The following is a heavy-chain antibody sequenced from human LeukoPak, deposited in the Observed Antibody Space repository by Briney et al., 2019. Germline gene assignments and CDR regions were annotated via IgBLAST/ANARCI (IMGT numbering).Heavy chain of an antibody. CDR2: IYSGGST. J-gene: IGHJ4*02. CDR1: GFTVSSNY. V-gene: IGHV3-66*01. D-gene: IGHD4-17*01. CDR3: ARDLHYGDYGGGVY. Sequence: GGSLRLSCAASGFTVSSNYMSWVRQAPGKGLEWVSVIYSGGSTYYADSVKGRFTISRDTSKNTVYLQMNSLRAEDTAVYYCARDLHYGDYGGGVYWGQGTLVTVSS.